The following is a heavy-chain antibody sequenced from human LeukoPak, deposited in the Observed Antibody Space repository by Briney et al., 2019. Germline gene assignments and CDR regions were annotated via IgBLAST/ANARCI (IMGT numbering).Heavy chain of an antibody. CDR1: GFTFSSYA. CDR3: ANTPSVTTHLDY. V-gene: IGHV3-23*01. J-gene: IGHJ4*02. CDR2: ISGSGGST. Sequence: GGSLRLSCAASGFTFSSYAMSWVRQAPGKGLEWVSAISGSGGSTYYADSVKGRFTISRDNSKSTLYLQMNSLRAEDTAVYYCANTPSVTTHLDYWGQGTLVTVSS. D-gene: IGHD4-17*01.